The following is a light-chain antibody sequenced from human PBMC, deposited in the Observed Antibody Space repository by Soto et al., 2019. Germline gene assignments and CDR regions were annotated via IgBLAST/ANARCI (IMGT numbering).Light chain of an antibody. J-gene: IGKJ3*01. CDR3: QQYHSYSRSLT. CDR1: QSISSW. Sequence: DIQMTQSPSTLSASVGDRVTITCRASQSISSWLAWYQQKPGKAPKLLIYKASSLQSGVPSRFSGSGSGTEFTLTINSLQPDDFATYYCQQYHSYSRSLTFGPGTRVDIK. CDR2: KAS. V-gene: IGKV1-5*03.